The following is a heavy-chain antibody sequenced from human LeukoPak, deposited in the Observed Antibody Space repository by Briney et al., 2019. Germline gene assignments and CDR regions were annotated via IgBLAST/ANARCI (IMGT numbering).Heavy chain of an antibody. CDR2: IYYSGST. J-gene: IGHJ1*01. Sequence: SETLSLTCTVSGGSISSGGYYWSWIRQHPGKGLEWIGYIYYSGSTYYNPSLKSRVTISVDTSKNQFSLKLSSVTAADTAVYYCSMVRGVDLGFQHWGQGTLVTVSS. CDR1: GGSISSGGYY. V-gene: IGHV4-31*03. D-gene: IGHD3-10*01. CDR3: SMVRGVDLGFQH.